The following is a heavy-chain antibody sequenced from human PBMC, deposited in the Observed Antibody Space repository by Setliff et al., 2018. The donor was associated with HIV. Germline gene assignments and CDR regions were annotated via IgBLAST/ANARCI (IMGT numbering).Heavy chain of an antibody. CDR3: ARPPPHSSSWYYFDY. V-gene: IGHV1-69*10. CDR1: GGTFSSYA. J-gene: IGHJ4*02. Sequence: SVKVSCKASGGTFSSYAISWVRQAPGQGLEWMGGLIPILGIANYAQKFQGRVTITADKSTSTAYMELSSLRSEDTAVYSCARPPPHSSSWYYFDYWGQGTLVTVPS. CDR2: LIPILGIA. D-gene: IGHD6-13*01.